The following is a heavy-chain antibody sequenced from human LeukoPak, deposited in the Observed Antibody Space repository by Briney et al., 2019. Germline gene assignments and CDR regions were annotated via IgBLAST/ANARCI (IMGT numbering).Heavy chain of an antibody. D-gene: IGHD1-26*01. CDR3: ARHSGTFYYYYYMDV. J-gene: IGHJ6*03. V-gene: IGHV4-39*07. Sequence: PSETLSLTCTVSGASIRSTSYYWGWIRQPPGKGLEWIGTISYSGNTYYNPSLKSRVTISVDTSKNQFSLKLSSVTAADTAVYYCARHSGTFYYYYYMDVWGKGTSVTVSS. CDR1: GASIRSTSYY. CDR2: ISYSGNT.